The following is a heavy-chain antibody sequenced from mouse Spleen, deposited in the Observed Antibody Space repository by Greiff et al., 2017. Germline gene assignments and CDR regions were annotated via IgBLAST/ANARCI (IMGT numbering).Heavy chain of an antibody. D-gene: IGHD1-2*01. CDR1: GYTFTSYW. V-gene: IGHV1-7*01. CDR3: ATITTAGNYLDY. CDR2: INPSSGYT. Sequence: QVQLQQSGAELAKPGASVKLSCKASGYTFTSYWMHWVKQRPGQGLEWIGYINPSSGYTKYNQKFKDKATLTPDKSSTTAYTQLSSLTYEDSAVYYCATITTAGNYLDYWGQGTLSQSPQ. J-gene: IGHJ2*01.